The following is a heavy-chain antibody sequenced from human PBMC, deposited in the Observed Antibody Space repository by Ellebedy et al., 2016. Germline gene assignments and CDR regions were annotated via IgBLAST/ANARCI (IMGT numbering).Heavy chain of an antibody. Sequence: GGSLRLSCAASGFTFSGSDIHWVRQASGKGLEWVGRIRSKANIYATAYAMSVKGRFTISRDDSTNTAYLQMNSLKTEETAVYYCTRLNSWDYYYYGMDVWGQGTTVTVSS. J-gene: IGHJ6*02. D-gene: IGHD1-1*01. CDR1: GFTFSGSD. CDR2: IRSKANIYAT. V-gene: IGHV3-73*01. CDR3: TRLNSWDYYYYGMDV.